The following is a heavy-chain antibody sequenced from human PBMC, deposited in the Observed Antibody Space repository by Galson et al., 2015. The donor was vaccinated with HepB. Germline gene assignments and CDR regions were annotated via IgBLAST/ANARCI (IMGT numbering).Heavy chain of an antibody. Sequence: SLRLSCAASGFTFSSYSMNWVRQAPGKGLEWVSYISSSSSTIYYADSVKGRFTISRDNAKNSLYLQMNSLRDEDTAVYYCARAVYGSGSYYPLGWGQGTLVTVSS. CDR2: ISSSSSTI. CDR3: ARAVYGSGSYYPLG. CDR1: GFTFSSYS. J-gene: IGHJ4*02. D-gene: IGHD3-10*01. V-gene: IGHV3-48*02.